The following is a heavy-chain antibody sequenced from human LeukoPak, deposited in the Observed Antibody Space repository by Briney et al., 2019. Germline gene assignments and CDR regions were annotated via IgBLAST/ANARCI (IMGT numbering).Heavy chain of an antibody. Sequence: PSETLSLTCTVSGGPISSSSYYWGWIRQPPGKGLEWIGSIYYSGSTYYNPSLKSRVTISVDTSKNQFSLKLSSVTAADTAVYYCARQSYDILTGYPYYYYYYMDVWGKGTTVTISS. CDR1: GGPISSSSYY. D-gene: IGHD3-9*01. J-gene: IGHJ6*03. CDR2: IYYSGST. CDR3: ARQSYDILTGYPYYYYYYMDV. V-gene: IGHV4-39*01.